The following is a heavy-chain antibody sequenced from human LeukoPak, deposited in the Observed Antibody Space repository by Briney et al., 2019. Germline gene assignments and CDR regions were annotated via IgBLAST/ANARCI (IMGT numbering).Heavy chain of an antibody. Sequence: PSETLSLTCTVSGGSISSYNWSWIRQPPAKGLEWIGYIYYSGSTKYDPSLKSRVTISVDTSKNQYSLKLSSVTAADTAVYYCARGAGYSYGVWGQGTLVTVSA. CDR2: IYYSGST. CDR3: ARGAGYSYGV. V-gene: IGHV4-59*01. CDR1: GGSISSYN. D-gene: IGHD5-18*01. J-gene: IGHJ4*02.